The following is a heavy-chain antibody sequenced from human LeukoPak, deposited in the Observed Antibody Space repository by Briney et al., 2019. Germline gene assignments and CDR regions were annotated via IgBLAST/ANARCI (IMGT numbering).Heavy chain of an antibody. V-gene: IGHV4-34*01. CDR3: ARRGYSSGWYHSGWFDP. D-gene: IGHD6-19*01. CDR1: GGSFSGYY. Sequence: SETLSLTCAVYGGSFSGYYWSWIRQPPGKGLEWIGEINHSGSTNYNPPLKSRVTISVDTSKNQFSLKLSSVTAADTAVYYCARRGYSSGWYHSGWFDPWGQGTLVTVSS. J-gene: IGHJ5*02. CDR2: INHSGST.